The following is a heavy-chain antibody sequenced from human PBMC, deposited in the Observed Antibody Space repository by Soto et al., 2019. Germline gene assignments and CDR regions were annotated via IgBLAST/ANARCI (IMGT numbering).Heavy chain of an antibody. D-gene: IGHD3-22*01. Sequence: QVQLQESGPGLVKPSETLSLTCAVSGDSISSYYCMWIRQPPGKGLESIGYLYYGRSANYNPSLKRRVTLSVVTSTNQCSLTLSSMTAADTAVYYCALRSMAVVPEYWGQGTLVTVSS. CDR1: GDSISSYY. J-gene: IGHJ4*02. V-gene: IGHV4-59*01. CDR3: ALRSMAVVPEY. CDR2: LYYGRSA.